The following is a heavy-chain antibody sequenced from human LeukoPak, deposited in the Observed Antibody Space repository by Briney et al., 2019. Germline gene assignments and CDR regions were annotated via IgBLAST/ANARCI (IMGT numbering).Heavy chain of an antibody. V-gene: IGHV3-48*01. CDR2: LGSSSGSGSSI. CDR1: GFILSGYG. J-gene: IGHJ4*02. D-gene: IGHD3-3*01. Sequence: PGGSLRLSCAASGFILSGYGMNWVRQAPGKGLEWVSYLGSSSGSGSSIYYADSVKGRFTISRDNAKNSLYLQMNSLRAEDTAVYYCARVAAPLEWLLYSGNYFDYWGQGTLVTVSS. CDR3: ARVAAPLEWLLYSGNYFDY.